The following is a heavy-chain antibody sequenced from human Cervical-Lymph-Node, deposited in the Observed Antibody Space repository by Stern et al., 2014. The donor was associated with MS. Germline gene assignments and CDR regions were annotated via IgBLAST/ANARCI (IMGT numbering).Heavy chain of an antibody. D-gene: IGHD6-13*01. CDR3: ARDDSSWYRGSIPGGY. J-gene: IGHJ4*02. CDR2: IWYDGSNK. Sequence: VQLVESGGGVVQPGRSLRLSCAASGFTFSSYGMHWVRQAPGKGLEWVAVIWYDGSNKYYADSVKGRFTISRDNSKNTLYLQMNSLRAEDTAVYYCARDDSSWYRGSIPGGYWGQGTLVTVSS. V-gene: IGHV3-33*01. CDR1: GFTFSSYG.